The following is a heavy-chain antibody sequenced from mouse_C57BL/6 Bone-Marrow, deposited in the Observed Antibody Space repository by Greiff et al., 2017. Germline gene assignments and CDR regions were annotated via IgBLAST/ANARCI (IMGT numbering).Heavy chain of an antibody. CDR3: ARGEGIYYGYDDAMDY. D-gene: IGHD2-2*01. Sequence: EVQRVESGGGLVKPGGSLKLSCAASGFTFSSYAMSWVRQTPEKRLEWVATISDGGSYTYSPDNVKGRFTISRDNAKNNLYLQMSHLKSEDTAMYYCARGEGIYYGYDDAMDYGGQGTSVTVSS. CDR2: ISDGGSYT. J-gene: IGHJ4*01. CDR1: GFTFSSYA. V-gene: IGHV5-4*01.